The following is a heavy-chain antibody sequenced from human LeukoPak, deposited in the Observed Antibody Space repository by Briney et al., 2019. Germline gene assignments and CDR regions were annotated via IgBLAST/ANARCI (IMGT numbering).Heavy chain of an antibody. J-gene: IGHJ6*03. D-gene: IGHD4-17*01. CDR3: ARDRDYGDYYYYYYMDV. CDR2: INPNSGGT. CDR1: GYTFTDYY. V-gene: IGHV1-2*02. Sequence: SVKVSCKASGYTFTDYYMHWVRQAPGQGLEWMGWINPNSGGTNYAQKFQGRVTMTRDTSISTAYMELSRLRSDDTAVYYCARDRDYGDYYYYYYMDVWGKGTTVTVSS.